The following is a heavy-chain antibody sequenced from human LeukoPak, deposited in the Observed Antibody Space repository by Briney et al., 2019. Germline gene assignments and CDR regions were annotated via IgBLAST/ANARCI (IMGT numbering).Heavy chain of an antibody. CDR3: ARAETNPRDTSGWYGIYFDY. D-gene: IGHD6-19*01. J-gene: IGHJ4*02. Sequence: SETLSLTCTVSGGSISSYYWSWIRQPAGKGPEWIGRIYTSGSTNYNPSLKSRVTMSLDTSKNQFSLKLSSVTAADTAVYYCARAETNPRDTSGWYGIYFDYWGQGTLVTVSS. CDR1: GGSISSYY. CDR2: IYTSGST. V-gene: IGHV4-4*07.